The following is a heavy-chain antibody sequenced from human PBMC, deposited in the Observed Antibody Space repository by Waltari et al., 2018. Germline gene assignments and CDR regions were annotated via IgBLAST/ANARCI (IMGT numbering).Heavy chain of an antibody. CDR1: GYTLTGYD. CDR3: ARDASIATAGTDVFDI. Sequence: QVHLVQSGAEVKKPGASVKVSCKASGYTLTGYDMHWVRQAPGQGLEWMGWFNSKSGDTNYAQKFQGRVTMTRDTSISTAYVELSSLRSDDTAVYYCARDASIATAGTDVFDIWGQGTLVTVSP. CDR2: FNSKSGDT. V-gene: IGHV1-2*02. J-gene: IGHJ3*02. D-gene: IGHD6-13*01.